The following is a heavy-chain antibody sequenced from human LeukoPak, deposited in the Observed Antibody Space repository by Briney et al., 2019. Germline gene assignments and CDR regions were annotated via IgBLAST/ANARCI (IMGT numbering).Heavy chain of an antibody. V-gene: IGHV3-21*04. CDR3: ARRAGDYSHPYDY. CDR1: GFTFSNYS. J-gene: IGHJ4*02. Sequence: GGSLRLSCAASGFTFSNYSMNWVRQAPGKGLEWVSSISSSSSYIYYADSVKGRFTISRDNAKNSLYLQMNSLRAEDTAMYYCARRAGDYSHPYDYWGQGTLVTVSS. CDR2: ISSSSSYI. D-gene: IGHD3-22*01.